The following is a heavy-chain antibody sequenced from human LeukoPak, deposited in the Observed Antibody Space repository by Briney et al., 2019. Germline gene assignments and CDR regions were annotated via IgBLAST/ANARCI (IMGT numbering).Heavy chain of an antibody. CDR3: ARVGITMIVVDR. J-gene: IGHJ4*02. V-gene: IGHV4-34*01. CDR2: INHSGRS. Sequence: PSETLSLTCAVYGLSFSNCYWSWIRQPPGKGLEWIGGINHSGRSKYNPSLKSRVTLSVDTSQNQFSLKVNSVTAADTAVYYCARVGITMIVVDRWGQGTLVTVSS. CDR1: GLSFSNCY. D-gene: IGHD3-22*01.